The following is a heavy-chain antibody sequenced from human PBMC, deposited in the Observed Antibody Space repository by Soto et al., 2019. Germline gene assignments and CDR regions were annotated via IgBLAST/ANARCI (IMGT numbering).Heavy chain of an antibody. J-gene: IGHJ3*01. Sequence: DVQLVESGGGLIQPGESLRLSCVAFGLTISGKKYVAWVRQAPGKGLEWVSALYVVDGSFYADSVTGRFTTSSDSSKTTVYLQMNDLRPDDTAVYYCATWHEREHAFDVWGQGTTVTISS. CDR2: LYVVDGS. V-gene: IGHV3-53*01. CDR3: ATWHEREHAFDV. CDR1: GLTISGKKY. D-gene: IGHD1-1*01.